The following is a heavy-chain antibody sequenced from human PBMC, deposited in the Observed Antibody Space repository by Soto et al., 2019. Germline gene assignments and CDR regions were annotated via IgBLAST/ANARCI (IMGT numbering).Heavy chain of an antibody. CDR3: ARDKGCSSTSCYDYYYYYMDV. V-gene: IGHV1-69*04. J-gene: IGHJ6*03. D-gene: IGHD2-2*01. CDR1: GGTFSSYT. CDR2: IIPILGIA. Sequence: GASVKVSCKASGGTFSSYTISWVRQAPGQGLEWMGRIIPILGIANYAQKFRGRVTITADKSTSTAYMELSSLRSEDTAVYYCARDKGCSSTSCYDYYYYYMDVWGKGTTVTVSS.